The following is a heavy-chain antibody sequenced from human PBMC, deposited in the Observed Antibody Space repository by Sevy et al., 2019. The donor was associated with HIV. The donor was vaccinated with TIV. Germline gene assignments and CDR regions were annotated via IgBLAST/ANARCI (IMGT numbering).Heavy chain of an antibody. Sequence: GGSLRLSCAASGFTFSRNWMSWVRQAPGKGLEWVANIKQDGSEKHYLDSVKGRFTISRDNAKNSLYLQMNSLRAEDTAVYYCARDIGSQSRSDDYWGQGTLVTVS. V-gene: IGHV3-7*01. J-gene: IGHJ4*02. CDR2: IKQDGSEK. D-gene: IGHD3-10*01. CDR3: ARDIGSQSRSDDY. CDR1: GFTFSRNW.